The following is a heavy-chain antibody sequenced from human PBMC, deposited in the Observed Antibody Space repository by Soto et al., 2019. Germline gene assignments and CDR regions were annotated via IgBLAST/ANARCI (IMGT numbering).Heavy chain of an antibody. V-gene: IGHV1-69*13. Sequence: SVKVSCKASGGTFSSYAISWVRQAPGQGLEWMGGIIPIFGTANYAQKFQGRVTITADESTSTAYMELSSLRSEDTAVYYCARASYYYGSGSYIYYYSGMDVWGQGTTVTVSS. D-gene: IGHD3-10*01. CDR1: GGTFSSYA. CDR3: ARASYYYGSGSYIYYYSGMDV. CDR2: IIPIFGTA. J-gene: IGHJ6*02.